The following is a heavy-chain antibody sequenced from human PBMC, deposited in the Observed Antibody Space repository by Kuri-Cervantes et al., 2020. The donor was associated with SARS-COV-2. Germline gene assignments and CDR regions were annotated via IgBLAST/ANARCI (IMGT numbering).Heavy chain of an antibody. J-gene: IGHJ4*02. D-gene: IGHD6-13*01. CDR2: IYHSGST. CDR1: GGSISSSNW. Sequence: SDTLSLTCAVSGGSISSSNWWSWVRQPPGKGLEWIGEIYHSGSTNYNPSLKSRVTISVDTSKNQFSLKLSSVTAADTAVYYCARAPYSSSWYFRYWGQGTLVTVSS. V-gene: IGHV4-4*02. CDR3: ARAPYSSSWYFRY.